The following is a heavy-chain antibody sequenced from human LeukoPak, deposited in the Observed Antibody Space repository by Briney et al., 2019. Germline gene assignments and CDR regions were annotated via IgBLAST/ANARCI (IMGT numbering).Heavy chain of an antibody. CDR2: IRSDGSST. Sequence: PGGSLRLSCVASGFSFSAYIMHWVRQAPGKGLEYVSAIRSDGSSTFYPNSVKGRFTISRDNSKSTLYLQMGSLRAEDTAVYYCAREDGSYKYYFDYWGQGTLVTVSS. D-gene: IGHD1-26*01. J-gene: IGHJ4*02. CDR1: GFSFSAYI. CDR3: AREDGSYKYYFDY. V-gene: IGHV3-64*01.